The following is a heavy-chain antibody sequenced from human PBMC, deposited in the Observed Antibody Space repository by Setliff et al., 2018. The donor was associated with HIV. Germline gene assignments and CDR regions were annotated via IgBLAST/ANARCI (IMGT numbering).Heavy chain of an antibody. CDR3: AIYGPNCRSITCDEGYYFDS. CDR1: GGSFSGYY. J-gene: IGHJ4*02. Sequence: PSETLSLTCAVYGGSFSGYYWSWIRQAPGKGLEWIGEIDHSGSTNYNPSLKSRVTISVDTSKNHFSLRLTSVTAADTALYYCAIYGPNCRSITCDEGYYFDSWGQGAVVTVSS. CDR2: IDHSGST. D-gene: IGHD2-2*01. V-gene: IGHV4-34*01.